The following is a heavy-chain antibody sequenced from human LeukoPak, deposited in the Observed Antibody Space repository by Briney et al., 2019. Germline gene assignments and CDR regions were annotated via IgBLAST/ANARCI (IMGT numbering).Heavy chain of an antibody. CDR2: IDTTTGNP. V-gene: IGHV7-4-1*02. J-gene: IGHJ4*02. D-gene: IGHD3-10*01. Sequence: ASVRVSRKASGYPFSAHFLNWVRQAPGQGLEWMGNIDTTTGNPRYAQDFTGRFVFSLDTSVSTAYLQITSLKADDTAAYYCVRGTPTPGMDYWGQGTQVTVSS. CDR3: VRGTPTPGMDY. CDR1: GYPFSAHF.